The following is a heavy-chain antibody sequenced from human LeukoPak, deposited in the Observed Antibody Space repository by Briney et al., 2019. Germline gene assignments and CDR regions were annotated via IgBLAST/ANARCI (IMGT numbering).Heavy chain of an antibody. V-gene: IGHV4-61*08. CDR3: ARHGNYDSSGSLDY. J-gene: IGHJ4*02. CDR2: IYYSGST. Sequence: ETLSLTCTVSGDSITTGGYYWSWIRQPPGKGLEWIGYIYYSGSTNYNPSLKSRVTISVDTSKNQFSLKLSSVTAADTAVYYCARHGNYDSSGSLDYWGQGTLVTVSS. D-gene: IGHD3-22*01. CDR1: GDSITTGGYY.